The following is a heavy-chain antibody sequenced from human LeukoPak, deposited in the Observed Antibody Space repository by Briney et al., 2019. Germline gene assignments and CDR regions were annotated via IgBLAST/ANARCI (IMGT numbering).Heavy chain of an antibody. Sequence: GGSLRLSCAASGFTFSGYGLLWVRQAPGKGLEWVAVISFDGSKTQYADSVKGRFTISRDNSKNTLYLQMNSLRAEDTAVYYCARDSARSSGWYETYYFDYWGQGTLVTVSS. D-gene: IGHD6-19*01. J-gene: IGHJ4*02. CDR2: ISFDGSKT. V-gene: IGHV3-30*03. CDR3: ARDSARSSGWYETYYFDY. CDR1: GFTFSGYG.